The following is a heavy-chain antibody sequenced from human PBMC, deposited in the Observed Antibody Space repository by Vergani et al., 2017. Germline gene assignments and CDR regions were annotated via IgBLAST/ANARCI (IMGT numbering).Heavy chain of an antibody. J-gene: IGHJ3*02. CDR2: ISSSSSTI. CDR1: GFTFSSYS. Sequence: TASGFTFSSYSMNWVRQAPGKGLEWVSYISSSSSTIYYADSVKGRFTISRDNAKNSLYLQMNSLRDEDTAVYYCARPLLLWFGELSGAFDIWGQGTMVTVSS. V-gene: IGHV3-48*02. D-gene: IGHD3-10*01. CDR3: ARPLLLWFGELSGAFDI.